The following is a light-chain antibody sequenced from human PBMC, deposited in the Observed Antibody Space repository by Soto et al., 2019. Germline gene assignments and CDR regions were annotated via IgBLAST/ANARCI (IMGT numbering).Light chain of an antibody. Sequence: QSALTQPASVSGSPGQSITISCTGTSSDVGGYNYVSWYQQHPGRAPKLIIYDVTNRPSGISNRFSGSKSGNTASLTISGLQTEDEADYYCATWDDDLYTPIIGGGTKVTVL. V-gene: IGLV2-14*03. CDR3: ATWDDDLYTPI. CDR2: DVT. CDR1: SSDVGGYNY. J-gene: IGLJ2*01.